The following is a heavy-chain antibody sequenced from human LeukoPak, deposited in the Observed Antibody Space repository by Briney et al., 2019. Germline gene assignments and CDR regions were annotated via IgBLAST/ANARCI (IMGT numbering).Heavy chain of an antibody. J-gene: IGHJ4*02. CDR1: GFTFASYA. D-gene: IGHD3-22*01. Sequence: GGSLRLSCAVSGFTFASYAMSWVRQAPGKGLEWISAISGSGGSTYYADSVKGRFTVSRDNSKNTLYLQMNSLRAEDTAVYYCAKDYIDYYDSSGPLDYWGQGTLVTVSS. V-gene: IGHV3-23*01. CDR2: ISGSGGST. CDR3: AKDYIDYYDSSGPLDY.